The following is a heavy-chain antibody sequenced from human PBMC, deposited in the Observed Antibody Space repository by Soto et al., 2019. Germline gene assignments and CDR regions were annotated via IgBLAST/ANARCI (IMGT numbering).Heavy chain of an antibody. CDR2: IIPAFGPA. J-gene: IGHJ1*01. Sequence: QVQLVQSGAEVKKPGSSVKVSCKVSGGTFSSFDISWLRQAPGQRLEWMGGIIPAFGPANYAPKFQGTVSITADDSATTVYMELSSLRSDDTGVYYCARSGPYCNGGSCYFQYWGQGTWSPSRQ. CDR3: ARSGPYCNGGSCYFQY. CDR1: GGTFSSFD. D-gene: IGHD2-15*01. V-gene: IGHV1-69*01.